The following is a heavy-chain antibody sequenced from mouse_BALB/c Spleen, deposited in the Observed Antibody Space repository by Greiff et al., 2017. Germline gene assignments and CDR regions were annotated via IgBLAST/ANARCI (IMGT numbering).Heavy chain of an antibody. D-gene: IGHD3-1*01. CDR1: GFTFSSYG. CDR3: ARQKGYRFAY. Sequence: EVQGVESGGDLVKPGGSLKLSCAASGFTFSSYGMSWVRQTPDKRLEWVATISSGGSYTYYPDSVKGRFTISRDNAKNTLYLQMSSLKSEDTAMYYCARQKGYRFAYWGQGTLVTVSA. CDR2: ISSGGSYT. V-gene: IGHV5-6*01. J-gene: IGHJ3*01.